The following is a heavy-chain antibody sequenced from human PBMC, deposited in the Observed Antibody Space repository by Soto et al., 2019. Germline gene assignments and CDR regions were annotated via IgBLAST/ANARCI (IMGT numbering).Heavy chain of an antibody. D-gene: IGHD6-13*01. CDR1: GYSFTSYY. Sequence: ASVKGSCTASGYSFTSYYMHWVRQAPGQGLEWMGIINPSGGSTSYAQKFQGRVTMTRDTSTSTVYMELSSLRSEDTAVYYCARDEGAAAGLNAEYFQHWGQGTLVTVSS. V-gene: IGHV1-46*01. CDR2: INPSGGST. J-gene: IGHJ1*01. CDR3: ARDEGAAAGLNAEYFQH.